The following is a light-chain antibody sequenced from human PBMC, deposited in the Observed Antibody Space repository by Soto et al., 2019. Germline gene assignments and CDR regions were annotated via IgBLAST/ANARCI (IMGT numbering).Light chain of an antibody. V-gene: IGKV1-27*01. J-gene: IGKJ1*01. CDR3: QRYHRSPWA. Sequence: DIQMTQSPSSLSASVGDRVTITCRASQGSSNYLAWYQQKPGKVPKLLIYAASTLQSGVPSRFSGRGSGTDFTHTISSLQPEDVAPYYCQRYHRSPWAFGQGTKVESK. CDR1: QGSSNY. CDR2: AAS.